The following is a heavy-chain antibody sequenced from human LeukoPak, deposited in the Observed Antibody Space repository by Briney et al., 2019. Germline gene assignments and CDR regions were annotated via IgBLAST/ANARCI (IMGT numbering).Heavy chain of an antibody. CDR1: GFTFNNYA. V-gene: IGHV3-23*01. J-gene: IGHJ3*01. CDR2: ITGSGSNT. CDR3: AKERWLQPYDAVDF. Sequence: GGSLRLSCAASGFTFNNYAMTWVRQAPGKGLEWVSIITGSGSNTYYADSVKGRFTISRDNSRNTLYLEMNSLRAEDTAVYYCAKERWLQPYDAVDFWGQGTMVTVSS. D-gene: IGHD4-23*01.